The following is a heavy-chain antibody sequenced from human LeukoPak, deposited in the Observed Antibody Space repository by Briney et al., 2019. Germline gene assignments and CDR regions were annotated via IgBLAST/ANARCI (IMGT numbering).Heavy chain of an antibody. J-gene: IGHJ4*02. V-gene: IGHV4-34*01. D-gene: IGHD6-13*01. CDR1: GGSFSGYY. Sequence: SETLSLTCAVYGGSFSGYYWSWIRQPPGKGLEWIGEINHSGSTNYNPSLKSRVTISVDTSKNQFSLKLSSVTAADTAVYYCARPSWYGYFDYWGQGTLVTVSS. CDR2: INHSGST. CDR3: ARPSWYGYFDY.